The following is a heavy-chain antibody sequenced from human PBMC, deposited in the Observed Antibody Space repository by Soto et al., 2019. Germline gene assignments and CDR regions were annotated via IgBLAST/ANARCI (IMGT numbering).Heavy chain of an antibody. CDR2: INHSGST. D-gene: IGHD6-19*01. Sequence: SETLSLTCAVYGGSFSGYYWSWIRQPPRKGLEWIGEINHSGSTNYNPSLKSRVTISVDTSKNQFSLKLSSVTAADTAVYYCAGSGRYGAAREYWGQGTLVIVSS. CDR3: AGSGRYGAAREY. CDR1: GGSFSGYY. J-gene: IGHJ4*02. V-gene: IGHV4-34*01.